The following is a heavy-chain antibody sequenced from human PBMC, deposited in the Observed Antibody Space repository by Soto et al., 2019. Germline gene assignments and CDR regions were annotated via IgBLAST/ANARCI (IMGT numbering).Heavy chain of an antibody. CDR3: ARATSFSGHHGY. CDR2: IYYSGST. Sequence: LSLTCTVSGGSFSSGGYYWSWIRQLPGKGLEWIGYIYYSGSTYYNPSLKSRFTISLDTSKNQFSLKLSSVTAADTAVYYCARATSFSGHHGYWGQGTLVTVSS. D-gene: IGHD2-8*02. CDR1: GGSFSSGGYY. V-gene: IGHV4-31*03. J-gene: IGHJ4*02.